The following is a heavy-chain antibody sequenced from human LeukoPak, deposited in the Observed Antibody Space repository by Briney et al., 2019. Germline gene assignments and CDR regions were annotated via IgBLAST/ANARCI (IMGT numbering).Heavy chain of an antibody. V-gene: IGHV1-18*01. CDR1: GYTFTSYG. D-gene: IGHD3-10*01. J-gene: IGHJ5*02. CDR2: ISAYNGNT. Sequence: ASVKVSCKASGYTFTSYGISWVRQAPGQGLEWMGWISAYNGNTNYAQKLQGRVTMTTDTSTSTAYMELRSLRSEDTAVYYCARDPRRGSGRPTNWFDPWGQGTLVTVSS. CDR3: ARDPRRGSGRPTNWFDP.